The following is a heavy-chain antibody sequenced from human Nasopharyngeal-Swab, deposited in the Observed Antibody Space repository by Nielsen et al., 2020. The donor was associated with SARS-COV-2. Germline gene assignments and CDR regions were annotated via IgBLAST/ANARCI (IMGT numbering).Heavy chain of an antibody. J-gene: IGHJ4*02. Sequence: SETLSLTCTVSGGSISSSSYYWGWIRQPPGKGLEWIGSIYHSGSTYYNPSLKSRVTISVDTSKNQFSLKLSSVTAADTAVYYCARARTRVTTFDYWGQGTLVTVSS. D-gene: IGHD4-17*01. CDR2: IYHSGST. CDR1: GGSISSSSYY. CDR3: ARARTRVTTFDY. V-gene: IGHV4-39*07.